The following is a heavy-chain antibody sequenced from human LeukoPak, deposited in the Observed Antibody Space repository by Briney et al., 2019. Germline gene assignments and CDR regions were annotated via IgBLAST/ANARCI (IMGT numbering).Heavy chain of an antibody. V-gene: IGHV3-15*01. CDR1: GFTFSNAW. J-gene: IGHJ6*03. CDR2: IKSKTDGGTT. CDR3: TTVGRYYYYYYMDV. Sequence: PGGSLRLSCVASGFTFSNAWMSWVRQAPGKGLEWVGRIKSKTDGGTTDYVAPVKGRITISRDDSNNTLYLTMNSLKPEDTAMYYCTTVGRYYYYYYMDVWGKGTTVTVSS.